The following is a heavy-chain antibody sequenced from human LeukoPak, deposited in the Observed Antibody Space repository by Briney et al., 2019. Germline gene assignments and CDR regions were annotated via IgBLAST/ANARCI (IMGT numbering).Heavy chain of an antibody. D-gene: IGHD5-18*01. CDR1: GGSISSSSYY. V-gene: IGHV4-39*07. Sequence: PSETLSLTCTVSGGSISSSSYYWGWIRQPPGKGLEWIGSIYHSGSTYYNPSLKSRVTISVDTSKNQFSLKLSSVTAADTAVYYCARWGSVGYSYGYFDYWGQGTLVTVSS. CDR3: ARWGSVGYSYGYFDY. J-gene: IGHJ4*02. CDR2: IYHSGST.